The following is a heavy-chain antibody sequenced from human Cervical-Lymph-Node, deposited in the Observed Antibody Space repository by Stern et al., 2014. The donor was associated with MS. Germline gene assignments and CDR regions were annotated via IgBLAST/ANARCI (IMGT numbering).Heavy chain of an antibody. J-gene: IGHJ5*02. CDR3: AATPGTYDNAGYLLDS. D-gene: IGHD3-22*01. Sequence: QMQLVQSGAEVKKPGASLKVSCTASGYPFTSYYLHWVRQAPGPGLEWMGRINPDSGGTTYPQKFQGRVTMTRGTSISTLYLELSRLTSDDTAVYYCAATPGTYDNAGYLLDSWGQGTLVIVSS. CDR2: INPDSGGT. CDR1: GYPFTSYY. V-gene: IGHV1-2*06.